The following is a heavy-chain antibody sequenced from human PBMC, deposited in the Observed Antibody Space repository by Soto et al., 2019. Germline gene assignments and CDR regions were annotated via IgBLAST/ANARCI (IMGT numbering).Heavy chain of an antibody. CDR3: AKVDVYVTHSPQDV. Sequence: QVQLVQSGAEVKNPGASVKVSCKASGYSFTRYGIGWARQAPGQGLEWMGWINAYNGNTNYAQNLQGRLTLTTDTSKTTAYMELRSLRSNDTAIYYCAKVDVYVTHSPQDVWGQGTTVTVSS. D-gene: IGHD3-16*01. J-gene: IGHJ6*02. CDR1: GYSFTRYG. CDR2: INAYNGNT. V-gene: IGHV1-18*01.